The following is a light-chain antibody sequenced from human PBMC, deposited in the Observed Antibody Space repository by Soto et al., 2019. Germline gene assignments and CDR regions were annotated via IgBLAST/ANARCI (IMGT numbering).Light chain of an antibody. J-gene: IGKJ2*01. CDR2: GTS. V-gene: IGKV3-20*01. CDR1: QYLSTSY. Sequence: PGERATLSCRASQYLSTSYLAWYQQKPGQAPRLLIYGTSRRATGIPDRFSGSGSGTDFTLTITRLEPEDFAVYYCQQYAGSPKAFGLGIKVEIK. CDR3: QQYAGSPKA.